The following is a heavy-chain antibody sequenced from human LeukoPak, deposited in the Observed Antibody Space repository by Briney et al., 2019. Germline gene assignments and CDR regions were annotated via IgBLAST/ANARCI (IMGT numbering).Heavy chain of an antibody. CDR2: ISAYNGNT. V-gene: IGHV1-18*01. D-gene: IGHD3-22*01. CDR3: ASGDYYDSSGYYYN. Sequence: ASVKVSCTASGYTFTSYGISWVRQAPGQGLEWMGWISAYNGNTNYAQKLQGRVTMNTDTSTSTAYMELRSLRSDDTAVYSCASGDYYDSSGYYYNWGQGTLVTVSS. CDR1: GYTFTSYG. J-gene: IGHJ4*02.